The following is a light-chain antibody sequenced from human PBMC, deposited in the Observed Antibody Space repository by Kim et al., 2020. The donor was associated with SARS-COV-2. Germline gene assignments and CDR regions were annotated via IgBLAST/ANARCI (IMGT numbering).Light chain of an antibody. Sequence: GQRATISCSGSSSTIGSNYVYWYQQLPGTAPKLLIYSNNQRPSGVPDRFSGSKSGTSASLAISGLRSEDEADYYCAAWDDSLSGYVFGTGTKVTVL. V-gene: IGLV1-47*02. CDR1: SSTIGSNY. CDR2: SNN. CDR3: AAWDDSLSGYV. J-gene: IGLJ1*01.